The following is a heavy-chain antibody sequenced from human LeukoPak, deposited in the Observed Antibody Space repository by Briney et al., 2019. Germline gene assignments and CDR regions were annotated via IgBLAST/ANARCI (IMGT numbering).Heavy chain of an antibody. D-gene: IGHD5-18*01. Sequence: GGSLRLSCAASGVTFSNYAMSWVRQVPGKGLEWVSVISDSGGSTYYADSVKGRFTISRDNSKNTLYLQMNSLRAEDTAVYYCAKALSQYIYVDYWGQGTLVTVSS. CDR3: AKALSQYIYVDY. CDR1: GVTFSNYA. V-gene: IGHV3-23*01. J-gene: IGHJ4*02. CDR2: ISDSGGST.